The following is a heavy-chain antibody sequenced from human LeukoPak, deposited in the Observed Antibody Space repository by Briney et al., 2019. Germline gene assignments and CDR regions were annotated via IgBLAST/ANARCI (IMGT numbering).Heavy chain of an antibody. D-gene: IGHD6-13*01. Sequence: SETLSLTCTVSGGSISSGSYYWSWIRQPAGKGLEWIGRIYTSGSTNYNPSLKSRVTISVDTSKNQFSLKLSSVTAADTAVYYCARKRGTAAGLKLGMFDPWGQGTLVTVSS. CDR3: ARKRGTAAGLKLGMFDP. V-gene: IGHV4-61*02. CDR2: IYTSGST. J-gene: IGHJ5*02. CDR1: GGSISSGSYY.